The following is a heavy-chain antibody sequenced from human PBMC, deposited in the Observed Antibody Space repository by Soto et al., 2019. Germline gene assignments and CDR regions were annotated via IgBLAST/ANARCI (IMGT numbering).Heavy chain of an antibody. CDR1: STSSYS. D-gene: IGHD3-16*01. Sequence: SETLSLTCSGSTSSYSWAWIRQPPGRGLEWIGSVSSTGSTKYNPSLKSRVTISIDTSRNQFTLQVRSVTAADTAVYYCARVAAFWSNYVHYYSGMDVWGPGTTVTVSS. CDR2: VSSTGST. J-gene: IGHJ6*02. CDR3: ARVAAFWSNYVHYYSGMDV. V-gene: IGHV4-4*08.